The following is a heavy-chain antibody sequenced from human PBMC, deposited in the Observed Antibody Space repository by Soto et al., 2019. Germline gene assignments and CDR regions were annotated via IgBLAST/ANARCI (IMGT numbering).Heavy chain of an antibody. Sequence: QVQLVQSGAEVKKPGASVKVSCKASGYTFTGYYMHWVRQAPGQGLEWMGWINPNSGGTNYAQKLQGWVTMTRDTSISTAYMELSRLRSDETAVYYCARDPTSYSSGWYVFDYWGQGTLVTVSS. CDR1: GYTFTGYY. J-gene: IGHJ4*02. V-gene: IGHV1-2*04. D-gene: IGHD6-19*01. CDR2: INPNSGGT. CDR3: ARDPTSYSSGWYVFDY.